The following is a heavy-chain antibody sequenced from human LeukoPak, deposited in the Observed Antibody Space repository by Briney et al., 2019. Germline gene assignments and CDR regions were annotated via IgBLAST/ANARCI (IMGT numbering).Heavy chain of an antibody. V-gene: IGHV1-18*01. Sequence: GASVKVSCKASGYTFTSCGISWVRQAPGQGLEWMGWISAYNGNTNYAQKLQGRVTMTTDTSTSTAYMELRSLRSDDTAVYYCARDLSGYDWLLYYGMDVRGQGTTVTVPS. CDR1: GYTFTSCG. D-gene: IGHD5-12*01. CDR2: ISAYNGNT. CDR3: ARDLSGYDWLLYYGMDV. J-gene: IGHJ6*02.